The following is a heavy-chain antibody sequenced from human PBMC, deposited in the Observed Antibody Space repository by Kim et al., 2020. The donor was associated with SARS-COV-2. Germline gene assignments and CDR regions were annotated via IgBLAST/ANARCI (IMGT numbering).Heavy chain of an antibody. V-gene: IGHV2-70*01. J-gene: IGHJ1*01. D-gene: IGHD6-13*01. CDR3: ARGDGSQQLVFQH. Sequence: YSTSLKTRLTISKDTSKNQVVLTMTNMDPVDTATYYCARGDGSQQLVFQHWGQGTLVTVSS.